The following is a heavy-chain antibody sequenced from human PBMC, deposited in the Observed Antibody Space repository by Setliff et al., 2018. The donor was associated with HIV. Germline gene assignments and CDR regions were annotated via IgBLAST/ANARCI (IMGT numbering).Heavy chain of an antibody. CDR1: IDSISSYY. CDR2: MYYSGSA. CDR3: ARDFTYDNSGSLTGYGMDV. V-gene: IGHV4-59*01. J-gene: IGHJ6*02. Sequence: SETLSLTCTVSIDSISSYYWSWIRQPPGKGLEWIGYMYYSGSANYKPSLKSRVTISTDWHRNQFSLELRSVTTADTAVYYCARDFTYDNSGSLTGYGMDVWGQGTAVTVSS. D-gene: IGHD3-22*01.